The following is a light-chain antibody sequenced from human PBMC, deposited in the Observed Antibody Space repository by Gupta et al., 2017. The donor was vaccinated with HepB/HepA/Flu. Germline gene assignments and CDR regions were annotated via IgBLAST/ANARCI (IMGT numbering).Light chain of an antibody. J-gene: IGLJ2*01. V-gene: IGLV1-47*01. CDR1: SSNMGNNY. CDR2: KNN. CDR3: AAEDDSRSGPV. Sequence: SVLTQPPSASGTPGQRGTISCSGSSSNMGNNYVYWYQQLPGTAPKLLIYKNNRRPSGVPDRFFASKSATSASLTIIGLRAEDAADYYCAAEDDSRSGPVFGGGTKVTVL.